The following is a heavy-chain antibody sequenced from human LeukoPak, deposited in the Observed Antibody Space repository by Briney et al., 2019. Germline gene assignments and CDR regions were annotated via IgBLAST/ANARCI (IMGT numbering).Heavy chain of an antibody. D-gene: IGHD3-10*01. CDR3: ARGHPYNYGSNYMDV. Sequence: GGSLRLSCAASGFTFSSYGIHWVRQAPGKGLEWVAFIRYDGSNKYYADSVKGRFTISRDNSKNTLFLQMNSLRGEDMGVYYCARGHPYNYGSNYMDVWGSGTTVTVS. V-gene: IGHV3-30*02. CDR1: GFTFSSYG. CDR2: IRYDGSNK. J-gene: IGHJ6*03.